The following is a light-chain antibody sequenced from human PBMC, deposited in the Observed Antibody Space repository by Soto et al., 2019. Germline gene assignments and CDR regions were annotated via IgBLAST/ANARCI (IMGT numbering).Light chain of an antibody. CDR3: QQRSALPVT. J-gene: IGKJ2*01. CDR1: QSLLHSNGYNY. Sequence: DIVMTQSPLSLPVTPREPASISCRSSQSLLHSNGYNYLHWYLQKPGQSPRLVIWGASDRATGIPARFSGSGSGTDFTLTISSLEPEDFAVYYCQQRSALPVTFGQGTKLEIK. V-gene: IGKV2-28*01. CDR2: GAS.